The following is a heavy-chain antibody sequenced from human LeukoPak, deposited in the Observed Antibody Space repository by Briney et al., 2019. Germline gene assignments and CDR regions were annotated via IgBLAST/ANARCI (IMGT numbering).Heavy chain of an antibody. D-gene: IGHD3/OR15-3a*01. CDR2: IYPVNSDT. CDR3: ARLDGYGLYYFDS. CDR1: GYIFSSYW. Sequence: GESLKISCKGSGYIFSSYWIGWVRQMPGKGLEWMGIIYPVNSDTRYSPSFQGQVTISADKSITTAYLQWSSLKASDTAMYYCARLDGYGLYYFDSWGQGTLVTVSS. J-gene: IGHJ4*02. V-gene: IGHV5-51*01.